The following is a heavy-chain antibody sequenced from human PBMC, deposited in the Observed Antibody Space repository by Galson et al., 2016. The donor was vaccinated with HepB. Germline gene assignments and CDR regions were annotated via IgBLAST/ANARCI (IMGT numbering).Heavy chain of an antibody. CDR3: ARSPGGLYYYYGMDV. V-gene: IGHV3-48*02. Sequence: SLRLSCAASGFTFSSYTMNWVRHVPGRGLEWLSYITSSSATIYYADSVKGRFTVSRDNAKNSLFLQMTSLRDEDSAVYYCARSPGGLYYYYGMDVWGQGTTVAVSS. D-gene: IGHD4-23*01. CDR1: GFTFSSYT. J-gene: IGHJ6*02. CDR2: ITSSSATI.